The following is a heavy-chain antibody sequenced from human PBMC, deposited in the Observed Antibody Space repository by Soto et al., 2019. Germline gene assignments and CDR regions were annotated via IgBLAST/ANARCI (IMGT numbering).Heavy chain of an antibody. Sequence: QVQLQESGPGLVKPSQTLSLTCTVSGGSISSGRNFWSWIRQHPGKGLEWIGYIYSSGSTPYNPSLKSRSIISLGTSQNEFSLRLSSVTAADTAVYFCARGGEFVMGLYFGMDVWGQGTTVIVSS. CDR2: IYSSGST. D-gene: IGHD3-16*01. V-gene: IGHV4-31*03. CDR1: GGSISSGRNF. J-gene: IGHJ6*02. CDR3: ARGGEFVMGLYFGMDV.